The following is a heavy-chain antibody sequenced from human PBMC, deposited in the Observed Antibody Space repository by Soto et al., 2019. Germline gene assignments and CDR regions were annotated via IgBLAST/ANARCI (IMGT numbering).Heavy chain of an antibody. J-gene: IGHJ5*02. V-gene: IGHV4-34*01. Sequence: ASETLSLTCAVYGGSFSGYYWSWIRQPPGKGLEWIGEINHSGSTNYHPSLKSRVTISVDTSKNQFSLKLSSVTAADTAVYYCARAHPTRITIFGVVGFNWFDPWGQGTLVTVSS. CDR1: GGSFSGYY. D-gene: IGHD3-3*01. CDR2: INHSGST. CDR3: ARAHPTRITIFGVVGFNWFDP.